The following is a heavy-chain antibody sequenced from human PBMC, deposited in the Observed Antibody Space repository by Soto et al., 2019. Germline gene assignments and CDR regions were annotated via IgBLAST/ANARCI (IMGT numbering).Heavy chain of an antibody. CDR2: INPNSGGT. CDR3: ARADPITIFGVDSPLNYGMDV. V-gene: IGHV1-2*04. CDR1: GYTFTSYA. D-gene: IGHD3-3*01. J-gene: IGHJ6*02. Sequence: ASVKVSCKASGYTFTSYAMHWVRQAPGQGLEWMGWINPNSGGTNYAQKFQGWVTMTRDTSISTAYMELSRLRSDDTAVYYCARADPITIFGVDSPLNYGMDVWGQGTTVTVSS.